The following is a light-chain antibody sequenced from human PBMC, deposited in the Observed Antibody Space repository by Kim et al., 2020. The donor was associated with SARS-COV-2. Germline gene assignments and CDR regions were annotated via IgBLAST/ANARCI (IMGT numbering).Light chain of an antibody. CDR1: QYISDY. V-gene: IGKV1-39*01. J-gene: IGKJ5*01. CDR3: QQTFNIPIT. Sequence: ASLGDRVTITCRASQYISDYVSWYQHRPGKAPNLLIYSASNLQSGVPARFSGSGSGTDFTLTISSLQPEDLGTYYCQQTFNIPITFGQGTRLEIK. CDR2: SAS.